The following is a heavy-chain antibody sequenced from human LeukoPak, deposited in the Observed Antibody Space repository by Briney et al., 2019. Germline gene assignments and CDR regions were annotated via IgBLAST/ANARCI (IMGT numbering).Heavy chain of an antibody. CDR1: GFTFSTYG. Sequence: GGSLRLSCAASGFTFSTYGMHWVRQAPGKGLEWVAVIWYDGSNKYYADSVKGRFTISRDNSKNTLYLQMNSLRAEDTAVYYCARVVSIAAAGMFDYWGQGTLVTVSS. D-gene: IGHD6-13*01. CDR3: ARVVSIAAAGMFDY. J-gene: IGHJ4*02. CDR2: IWYDGSNK. V-gene: IGHV3-33*01.